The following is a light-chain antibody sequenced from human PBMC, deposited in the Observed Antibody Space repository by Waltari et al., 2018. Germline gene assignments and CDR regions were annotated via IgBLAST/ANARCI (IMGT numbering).Light chain of an antibody. CDR1: QSFSGG. V-gene: IGKV1-5*01. J-gene: IGKJ3*01. CDR3: QQYNHYSPFT. Sequence: DIQMTQSPATLSASVGDRVTITCRASQSFSGGVAWYQQKPGKAPKFLISDASNLESGVQSRFSGSGSGTDFTLTISSLQPDDFATYSCQQYNHYSPFTFGPGTKVDIK. CDR2: DAS.